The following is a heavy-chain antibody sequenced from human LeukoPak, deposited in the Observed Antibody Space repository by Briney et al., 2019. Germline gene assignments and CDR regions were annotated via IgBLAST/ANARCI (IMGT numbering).Heavy chain of an antibody. D-gene: IGHD6-13*01. Sequence: SETLSLTCAVSGGSISRGDYSWSWIRQRPGKGLEWIGYIYHSGSTYYNPSLKSRVTISVDRPKNQFSLKLSSVTAADTAVYYCARDLAAAGSYAFDIWGQGTMVTVSS. CDR2: IYHSGST. CDR1: GGSISRGDYS. J-gene: IGHJ3*02. CDR3: ARDLAAAGSYAFDI. V-gene: IGHV4-30-2*01.